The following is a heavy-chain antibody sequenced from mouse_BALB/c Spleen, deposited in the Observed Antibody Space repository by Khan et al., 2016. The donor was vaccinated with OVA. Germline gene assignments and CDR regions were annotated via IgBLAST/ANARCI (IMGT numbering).Heavy chain of an antibody. D-gene: IGHD2-2*01. CDR1: GYTFTDYN. CDR2: VYPYNGGT. J-gene: IGHJ2*01. V-gene: IGHV1S29*02. Sequence: VQLQQSGPELVKPGASVKISCKASGYTFTDYNMHWVKQSHGKRHEWIGYVYPYNGGTGHHQQFKSEATLTVDNSSPTAFRERRSLTSEDSAVYYCARSWCPGYDYCFDYWGQGTTLTVSS. CDR3: ARSWCPGYDYCFDY.